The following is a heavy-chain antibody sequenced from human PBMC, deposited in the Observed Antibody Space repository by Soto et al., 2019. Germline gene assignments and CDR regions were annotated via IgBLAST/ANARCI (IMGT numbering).Heavy chain of an antibody. CDR2: ISTFNGNT. CDR1: GYSFSNYG. Sequence: QGHLVQSGAEVKKPGASVKVSCKAPGYSFSNYGISWVRQAPGQGPEWIGWISTFNGNTNYAQSFQGRVTMTTDTTTSTADMDLRSLRSDDTAVYYCARGHWTDPLDVWAQGTAVTVSS. D-gene: IGHD1-1*01. J-gene: IGHJ6*02. V-gene: IGHV1-18*01. CDR3: ARGHWTDPLDV.